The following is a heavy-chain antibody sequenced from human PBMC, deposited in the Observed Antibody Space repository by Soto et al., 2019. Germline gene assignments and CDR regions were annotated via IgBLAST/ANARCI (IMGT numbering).Heavy chain of an antibody. Sequence: GGSLRLSCAASGFTFSSYWMSWVRQAPGKGLEWVANIKQDGSEKYYVDSVKGRFTISRDNAKNSLYLQMNSLRAEDTAVYYCARTQYCSSTSCYAGLDYWGQGTLVTVSS. V-gene: IGHV3-7*05. CDR3: ARTQYCSSTSCYAGLDY. D-gene: IGHD2-2*01. CDR1: GFTFSSYW. J-gene: IGHJ4*02. CDR2: IKQDGSEK.